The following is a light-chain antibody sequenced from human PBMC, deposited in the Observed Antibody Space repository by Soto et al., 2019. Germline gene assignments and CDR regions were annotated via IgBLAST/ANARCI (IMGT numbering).Light chain of an antibody. V-gene: IGKV3D-15*01. CDR1: QNIGSN. Sequence: EVVMTQSPATLPVSLGGRVALSCRASQNIGSNLAWFQQKPGQAPRLLIYGASNRATGIPDRFSGSGSGTDFTLTISSLQPEDFATYYCLQDYNYSWTFGQGTKVDIK. CDR2: GAS. CDR3: LQDYNYSWT. J-gene: IGKJ1*01.